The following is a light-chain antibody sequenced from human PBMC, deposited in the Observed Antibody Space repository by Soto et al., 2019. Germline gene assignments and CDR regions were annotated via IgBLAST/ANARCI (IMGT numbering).Light chain of an antibody. V-gene: IGLV2-23*01. Sequence: QSALTQPASVSGSPGQSITISCSGSISDVGSSGPVSWYQHHPGQVPKLIIYEGSRRLSGVSSRFSGSKTGNTASLTITGLQAEDEANYYCCSYVGARTYVFGTGTKVTVL. CDR2: EGS. J-gene: IGLJ1*01. CDR1: ISDVGSSGP. CDR3: CSYVGARTYV.